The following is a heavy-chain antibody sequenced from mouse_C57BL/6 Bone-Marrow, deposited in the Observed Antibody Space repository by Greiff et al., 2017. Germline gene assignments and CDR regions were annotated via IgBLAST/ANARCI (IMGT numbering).Heavy chain of an antibody. D-gene: IGHD2-1*01. CDR1: GYPSTDYY. J-gene: IGHJ3*01. CDR2: IYTGSGTT. Sequence: QLQQSGPELVKPGASVKISCQASGYPSTDYYINWVEQRPGQGLEWFGSIYTGSGTTKYHEKLKGKATLTVDTSSSTAYMQLSSLTSEDSAVYFCARGGIYFSLGGQGTLVTVSA. V-gene: IGHV1-84*01. CDR3: ARGGIYFSL.